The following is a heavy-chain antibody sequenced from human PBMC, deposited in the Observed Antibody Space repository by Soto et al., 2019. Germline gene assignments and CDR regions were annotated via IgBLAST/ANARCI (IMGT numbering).Heavy chain of an antibody. CDR2: IKQDGSEK. D-gene: IGHD2-2*01. J-gene: IGHJ6*03. Sequence: EVQVVESGGGLVQPGGSLRLSCAASGFTFSNHWMTWVRQAPGKGLEWVANIKQDGSEKYYVDSVKGRFTLSRDNAKNSLYLQMNSLRAEDTAVYYCARDSAYCRSTSCYLSYYYYMDVSGKGTTVTVSS. CDR3: ARDSAYCRSTSCYLSYYYYMDV. CDR1: GFTFSNHW. V-gene: IGHV3-7*01.